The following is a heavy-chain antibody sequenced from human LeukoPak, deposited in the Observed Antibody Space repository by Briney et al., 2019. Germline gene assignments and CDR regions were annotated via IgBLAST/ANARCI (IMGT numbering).Heavy chain of an antibody. CDR2: ISSSSSYI. CDR1: GFTFSSYS. J-gene: IGHJ4*02. V-gene: IGHV3-21*01. D-gene: IGHD4-17*01. CDR3: ARGGNMTTVTTIKYYFDY. Sequence: GGSLRLSCAASGFTFSSYSMNWVSQAPGKGLEWVSSISSSSSYIYYADSVKGRFTISRDNAKNSLYLQMNSLRAEDTAVYYCARGGNMTTVTTIKYYFDYWGQGTLVTVSS.